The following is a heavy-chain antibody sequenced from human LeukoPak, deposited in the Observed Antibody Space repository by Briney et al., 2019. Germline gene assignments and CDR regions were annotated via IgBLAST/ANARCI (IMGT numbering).Heavy chain of an antibody. CDR3: ARGMDFWSGYADY. CDR2: ISWNSGSI. Sequence: GVSLRLSCAASGFTFDDYAMHWVRQAPGKGLEWVSGISWNSGSIGYADSVKGRFTISRDNAKNSLYLQMNSLRAEDTALYYCARGMDFWSGYADYWGQGTLVTVSS. CDR1: GFTFDDYA. D-gene: IGHD3-3*01. J-gene: IGHJ4*02. V-gene: IGHV3-9*01.